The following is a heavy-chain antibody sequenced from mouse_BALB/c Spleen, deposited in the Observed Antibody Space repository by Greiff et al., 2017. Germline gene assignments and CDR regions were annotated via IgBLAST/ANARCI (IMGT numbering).Heavy chain of an antibody. J-gene: IGHJ4*01. CDR1: GFNIKDTY. Sequence: VQLQQSGAELVKPGASVKLSCTASGFNIKDTYMHWVKQRPEQGLEWIGRIDPANGNTKYDPKFQGKATITADTSSNTAYLQLSSLTSEDTAVYYCATPTIYYDYDDAMDYWGQGTSVTVSS. D-gene: IGHD2-4*01. CDR2: IDPANGNT. CDR3: ATPTIYYDYDDAMDY. V-gene: IGHV14-3*02.